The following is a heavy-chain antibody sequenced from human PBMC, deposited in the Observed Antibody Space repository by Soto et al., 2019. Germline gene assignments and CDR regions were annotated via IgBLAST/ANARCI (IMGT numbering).Heavy chain of an antibody. Sequence: GGSLRLSCSASGFTFSSYAMHWVRQAPGKGLEYVSAISSNGGSTYYADSVKGRFTISRDNSKNTLYLQMSSLRAEDTAVYYCVKDRRGGSGSYYKLGYYYYGMDGWGQGTTVTVSS. J-gene: IGHJ6*02. CDR1: GFTFSSYA. CDR3: VKDRRGGSGSYYKLGYYYYGMDG. CDR2: ISSNGGST. D-gene: IGHD3-10*01. V-gene: IGHV3-64D*06.